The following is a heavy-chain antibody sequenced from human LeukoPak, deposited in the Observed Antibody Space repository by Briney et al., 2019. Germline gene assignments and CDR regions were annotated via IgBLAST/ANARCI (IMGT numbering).Heavy chain of an antibody. J-gene: IGHJ4*02. CDR2: IIPILGIA. V-gene: IGHV1-69*04. CDR1: GGTFSSYA. CDR3: ARELYYYDSSGYPAFDY. D-gene: IGHD3-22*01. Sequence: ASVKVSCKASGGTFSSYAISWVRQAPGQGLEWMGRIIPILGIANYSQKFQGRVTITADKSTSTAYMELSSLRSEDTAVYYCARELYYYDSSGYPAFDYWGQGTLVTASS.